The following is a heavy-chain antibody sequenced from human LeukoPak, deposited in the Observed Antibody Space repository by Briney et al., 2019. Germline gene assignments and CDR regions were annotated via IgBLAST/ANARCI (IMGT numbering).Heavy chain of an antibody. D-gene: IGHD3-10*02. CDR1: GFSFGTYA. CDR2: ISDSGTRT. J-gene: IGHJ5*02. CDR3: ARDIPLFGEFDH. V-gene: IGHV3-23*01. Sequence: GGSLRVSCAASGFSFGTYAMSWVRQALGKGLEWVAAISDSGTRTYYADSVRGRFAISRDTPQNTLYLHMHSLRAEDTAVYYCARDIPLFGEFDHWGQGSLVIVSS.